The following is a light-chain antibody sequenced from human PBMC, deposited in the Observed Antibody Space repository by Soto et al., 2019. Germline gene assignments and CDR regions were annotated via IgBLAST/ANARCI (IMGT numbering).Light chain of an antibody. CDR2: DNT. Sequence: QSVLTQPPSVSGAPGQRVTISCTGSSSNIGAGYDLHWYQQLPGTAPKLLIYDNTNRPSGVPDRFSGSKSGTSASLAIAGLQAEDEADYYCQSYDSSLSAYVFGNGTKVTVL. CDR1: SSNIGAGYD. V-gene: IGLV1-40*01. J-gene: IGLJ1*01. CDR3: QSYDSSLSAYV.